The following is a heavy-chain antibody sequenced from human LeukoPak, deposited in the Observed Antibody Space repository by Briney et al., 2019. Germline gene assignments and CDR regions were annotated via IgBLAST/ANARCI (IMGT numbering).Heavy chain of an antibody. CDR3: AKGQGGSGWTLDY. D-gene: IGHD6-19*01. V-gene: IGHV3-9*01. J-gene: IGHJ4*02. CDR1: GFTFSSYA. CDR2: ISWNSGSI. Sequence: GGSLRLSCAASGFTFSSYAMSWVRQAPGKGLEWVSGISWNSGSIGYADSVKGRFTISRDNAKNSLYLQMNSLRAEDTALYYCAKGQGGSGWTLDYWGQGTLVTVSS.